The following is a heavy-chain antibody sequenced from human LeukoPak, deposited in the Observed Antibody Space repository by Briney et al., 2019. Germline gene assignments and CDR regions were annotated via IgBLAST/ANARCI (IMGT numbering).Heavy chain of an antibody. CDR2: IYTSGST. V-gene: IGHV4-4*07. CDR3: ARVLYGSGSYDY. Sequence: SETLSLTCTVSGGSISSYYWSWIRQPAGKGLGWIGRIYTSGSTNYNPSLKSRVTMSVDTSKNQFSLKLSSVTAADTAVYYCARVLYGSGSYDYWRQGTLVTVSS. D-gene: IGHD3-10*01. J-gene: IGHJ4*02. CDR1: GGSISSYY.